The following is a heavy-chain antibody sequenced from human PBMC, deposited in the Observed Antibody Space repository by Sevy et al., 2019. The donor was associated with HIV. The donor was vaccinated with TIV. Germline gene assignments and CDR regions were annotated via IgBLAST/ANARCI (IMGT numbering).Heavy chain of an antibody. CDR1: GGTFSSYA. D-gene: IGHD2-21*02. J-gene: IGHJ4*02. CDR2: IIPIFGTA. Sequence: ASVKVSCKASGGTFSSYAISWVRQAPGQGLEWMGGIIPIFGTANYAQEFQGRVTITADESTSTAYMELSSLRSEDTAVYYCARAVNAYCGGDCYSPYFDYWGQGTLVTVSS. CDR3: ARAVNAYCGGDCYSPYFDY. V-gene: IGHV1-69*13.